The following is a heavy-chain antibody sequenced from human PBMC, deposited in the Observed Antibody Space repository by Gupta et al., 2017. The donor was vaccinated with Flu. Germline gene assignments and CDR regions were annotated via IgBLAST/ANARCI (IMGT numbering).Heavy chain of an antibody. CDR3: TRDPGWGAFDM. CDR2: INSRGDGV. J-gene: IGHJ3*02. Sequence: WLRRAPGKGLKQMSMINSRGDGVYNMDSEKGQFTISRDNAKNSLILQMNSLRAEDTAVYYWTRDPGWGAFDMWGQGTLVTISS. V-gene: IGHV3-7*01. D-gene: IGHD1-26*01.